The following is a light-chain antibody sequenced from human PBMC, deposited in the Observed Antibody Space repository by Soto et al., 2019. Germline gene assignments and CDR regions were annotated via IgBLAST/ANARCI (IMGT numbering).Light chain of an antibody. CDR2: AAS. CDR3: QQSYSTPSIT. J-gene: IGKJ5*01. Sequence: DMQRTDSACSLSASVVDRTTITCLSSQSISSWLAWYQQKPGKAPKLLIYAASSLQSGVPSRFSGSGSGTDFTLTISSLQPEDFATYYCQQSYSTPSITFGQGTRLXIK. CDR1: QSISSW. V-gene: IGKV1-39*01.